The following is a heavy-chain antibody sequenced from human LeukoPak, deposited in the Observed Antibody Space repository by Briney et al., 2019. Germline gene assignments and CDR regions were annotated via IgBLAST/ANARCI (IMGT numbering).Heavy chain of an antibody. J-gene: IGHJ4*02. CDR1: GGSISSGGYY. Sequence: SETLSLTCTVSGGSISSGGYYWNWIRQHPGKGLEWIGYIYYSGSTYYNPSLKSRVTISVDTSKNQFSLKLSSVTAADTAVYYCARARVVTAIGGVGWYFDYWGQGTLVTVSS. CDR2: IYYSGST. CDR3: ARARVVTAIGGVGWYFDY. D-gene: IGHD2-21*02. V-gene: IGHV4-31*03.